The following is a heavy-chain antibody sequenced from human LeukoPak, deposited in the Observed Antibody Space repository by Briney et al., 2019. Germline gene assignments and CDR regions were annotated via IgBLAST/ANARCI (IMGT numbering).Heavy chain of an antibody. CDR3: AREGYYDSSGYYYAYFDY. J-gene: IGHJ4*02. CDR2: ISYDGSNK. Sequence: GGSLRLSCAASGFTFSSYAVHWVRQAPGKGLEWVAVISYDGSNKYYADSVKGRFTISRDNSKNTLYLQMNSLRAEDTAVYYCAREGYYDSSGYYYAYFDYWGQGTLVTVSS. CDR1: GFTFSSYA. D-gene: IGHD3-22*01. V-gene: IGHV3-30-3*01.